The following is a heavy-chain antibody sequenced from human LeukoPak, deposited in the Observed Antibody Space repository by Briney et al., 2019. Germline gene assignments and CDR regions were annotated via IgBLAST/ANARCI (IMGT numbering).Heavy chain of an antibody. J-gene: IGHJ4*02. CDR2: IYYSGST. Sequence: SQTLSLTCTVSGGSISSGDYYWSWIRQPPGKGLEWIGYIYYSGSTHYNPSLKRRVTISVDTSKNQFSLKLSSVTAADTAVYYCARENLPYYFDYWGQGTLVTVSS. CDR3: ARENLPYYFDY. V-gene: IGHV4-30-4*08. CDR1: GGSISSGDYY.